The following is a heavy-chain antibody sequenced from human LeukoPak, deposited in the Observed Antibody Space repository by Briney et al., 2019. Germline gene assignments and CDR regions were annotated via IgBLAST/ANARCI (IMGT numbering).Heavy chain of an antibody. Sequence: PGRSLRLSCAASGFTFRSYGMHWVRQAPGKGLEWVAVISYDGSNKYYADSVKGRFTISRDNSKNTLYLQMNSLRAEDTAVYYCAKDLGCSGGSCYSGSFDYWGQGTLVTVSS. D-gene: IGHD2-15*01. CDR3: AKDLGCSGGSCYSGSFDY. J-gene: IGHJ4*02. CDR1: GFTFRSYG. V-gene: IGHV3-30*18. CDR2: ISYDGSNK.